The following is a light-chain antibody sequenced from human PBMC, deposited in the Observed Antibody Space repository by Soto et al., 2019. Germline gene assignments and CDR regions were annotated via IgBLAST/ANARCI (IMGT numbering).Light chain of an antibody. CDR1: SSDVGAYNY. V-gene: IGLV2-8*01. Sequence: QSVLTQPPSASGSPGQSVTISCTGTSSDVGAYNYVPWYQQHPGKAPKLMVYDVSKRPSGVPDRFSGSKSGNTASLTVSGLQAEDEADYYCTSYAGSNNLGVFGGGTKLTVL. CDR2: DVS. CDR3: TSYAGSNNLGV. J-gene: IGLJ3*02.